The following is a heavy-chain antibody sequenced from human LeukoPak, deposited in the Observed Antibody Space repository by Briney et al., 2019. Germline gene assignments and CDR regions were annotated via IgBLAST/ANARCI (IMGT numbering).Heavy chain of an antibody. D-gene: IGHD6-13*01. CDR3: ARIGYSSSCNDY. CDR2: IKQDGSTK. CDR1: GFTFTNYW. Sequence: GGSLRLSCAASGFTFTNYWMTWVRQAPGKGLEWVANIKQDGSTKYYLDSVKGRFTISRDNAKNSAYLQMNSLRAEDTAVYYCARIGYSSSCNDYWGQGTLVTVSS. V-gene: IGHV3-7*01. J-gene: IGHJ4*02.